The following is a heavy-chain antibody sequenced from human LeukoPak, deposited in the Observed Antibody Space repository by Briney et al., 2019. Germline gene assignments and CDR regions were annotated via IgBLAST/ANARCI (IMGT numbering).Heavy chain of an antibody. D-gene: IGHD3-10*01. Sequence: QAGGSLRLSCAASGFVFEDYTMHWVRQAPGKGLEWVSVITWDGESTYYADSVKGRFTISRDNSKKSLHLQMNSLRTEDTALYYCVKDMGGYGVNLGADYWGQGTLVTVSS. CDR3: VKDMGGYGVNLGADY. CDR1: GFVFEDYT. V-gene: IGHV3-43*01. J-gene: IGHJ4*02. CDR2: ITWDGEST.